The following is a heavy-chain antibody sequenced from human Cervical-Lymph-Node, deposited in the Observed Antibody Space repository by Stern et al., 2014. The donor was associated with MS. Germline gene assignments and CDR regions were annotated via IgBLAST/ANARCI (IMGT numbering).Heavy chain of an antibody. CDR2: LSSAGDR. Sequence: EVHLVESGGGLVQPGGSLRLSCAASGFNFSAFAMHWVPQVTGKRLGWFSALSSAGDRYYPGSVKGRFTISRDSAKSSLYLQMNSLRAGDTAVYYCARDLPRGGGNGMDVWGQGTTVTVSS. CDR3: ARDLPRGGGNGMDV. J-gene: IGHJ6*02. D-gene: IGHD4-23*01. V-gene: IGHV3-13*01. CDR1: GFNFSAFA.